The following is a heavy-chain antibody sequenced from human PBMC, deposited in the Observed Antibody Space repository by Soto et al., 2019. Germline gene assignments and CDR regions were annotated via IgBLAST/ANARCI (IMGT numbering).Heavy chain of an antibody. D-gene: IGHD6-13*01. V-gene: IGHV4-59*01. CDR2: IYYSGST. J-gene: IGHJ5*02. CDR1: GGSISSYY. Sequence: SETLSLTCTVSGGSISSYYWSWIRQPPGKGLEWIGYIYYSGSTNYNPSLKRRVTISVDTSKNQFSLKLSSVTAADTAVYYCARDLGGSWYHYNWFDPWGQGTLVTVSS. CDR3: ARDLGGSWYHYNWFDP.